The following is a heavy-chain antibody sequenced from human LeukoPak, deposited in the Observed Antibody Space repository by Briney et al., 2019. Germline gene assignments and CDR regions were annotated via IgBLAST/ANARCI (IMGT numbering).Heavy chain of an antibody. D-gene: IGHD3-3*01. CDR2: INSNNGNT. CDR3: ATRRALTIFGVVPLDY. Sequence: ASVKVSCKASGYTFTNYDINWVRQATGQGLEWMGRINSNNGNTGYAQKFQDRVTMTRDTSISTVYMELSSLRSEDTAVYYCATRRALTIFGVVPLDYWGQGTLVTVSS. CDR1: GYTFTNYD. V-gene: IGHV1-8*01. J-gene: IGHJ4*02.